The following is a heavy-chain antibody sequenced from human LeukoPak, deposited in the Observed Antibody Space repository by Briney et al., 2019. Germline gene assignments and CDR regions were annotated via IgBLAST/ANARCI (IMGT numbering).Heavy chain of an antibody. J-gene: IGHJ4*02. Sequence: ASVKVSCKASGYTFTGYYMHWVRQAPGQGLEWMGWINPNSGGTNYAQKFQGRVTMTRDTSISTAYMELSRLRSDDTAVYYCARARGYSGYDYYLFDYWGQGTLVTVSS. V-gene: IGHV1-2*02. CDR1: GYTFTGYY. CDR3: ARARGYSGYDYYLFDY. CDR2: INPNSGGT. D-gene: IGHD5-12*01.